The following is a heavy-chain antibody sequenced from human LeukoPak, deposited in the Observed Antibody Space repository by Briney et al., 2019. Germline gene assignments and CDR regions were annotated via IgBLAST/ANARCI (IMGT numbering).Heavy chain of an antibody. J-gene: IGHJ4*02. V-gene: IGHV1-18*01. CDR1: GGTFSSYA. Sequence: ASVKVSCKASGGTFSSYAITWVRQAPGQGLEWMGWISTYNGNTNYPQKLQGRLTMTTDTSTATAYMELRSLRSDDTAVYYCAREGATDYYFDPWGQGTLVTVSS. D-gene: IGHD4-11*01. CDR2: ISTYNGNT. CDR3: AREGATDYYFDP.